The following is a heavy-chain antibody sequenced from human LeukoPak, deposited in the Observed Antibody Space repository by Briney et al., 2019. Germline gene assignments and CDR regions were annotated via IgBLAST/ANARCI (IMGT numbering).Heavy chain of an antibody. CDR2: ISYDGSNK. D-gene: IGHD3-10*01. CDR3: AKDLPNYYGSGGFDY. Sequence: TGGSLRLSCAASGFTFSSYGMHWVRQAPGKGLEWVAVISYDGSNKYYADPVKGRFTISRDNSKNTLYLQMNSLRAEDTAVYYCAKDLPNYYGSGGFDYWGQGTLVTVSS. J-gene: IGHJ4*02. V-gene: IGHV3-30*18. CDR1: GFTFSSYG.